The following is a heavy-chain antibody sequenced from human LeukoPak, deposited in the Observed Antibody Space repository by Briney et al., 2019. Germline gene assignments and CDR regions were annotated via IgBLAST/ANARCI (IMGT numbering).Heavy chain of an antibody. CDR2: IRSQTAGGTT. CDR1: GFTFNNAY. CDR3: AHGSAQYYEY. J-gene: IGHJ1*01. D-gene: IGHD2-15*01. Sequence: PGGSLRLSCAASGFTFNNAYIGWVRQAPGKGLEWVGRIRSQTAGGTTDFAAPVKGRFSISRDDSKNSLYLQMNSLTSEDTAVYYCAHGSAQYYEYWGQGTLVTVSS. V-gene: IGHV3-15*07.